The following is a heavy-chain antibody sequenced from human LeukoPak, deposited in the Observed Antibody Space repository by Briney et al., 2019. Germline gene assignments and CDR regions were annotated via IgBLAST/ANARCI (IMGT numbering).Heavy chain of an antibody. CDR2: IYYSGST. CDR1: GGSISSSTSY. J-gene: IGHJ1*01. Sequence: SETLSLTCTVSGGSISSSTSYWGWIRQPPGAGLEWIGTIYYSGSTYYNPSLKSRVIISVDTSKNQFSLKLSSVTAADTAVYYCARHIASSGWYGDFQHWGQGTLVTVSS. D-gene: IGHD6-19*01. V-gene: IGHV4-39*01. CDR3: ARHIASSGWYGDFQH.